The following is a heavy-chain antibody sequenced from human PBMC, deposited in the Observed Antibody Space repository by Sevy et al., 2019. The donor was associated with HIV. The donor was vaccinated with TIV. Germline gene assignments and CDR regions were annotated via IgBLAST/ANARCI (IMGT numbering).Heavy chain of an antibody. V-gene: IGHV3-53*01. D-gene: IGHD1-26*01. J-gene: IGHJ5*02. CDR2: IYSGGST. CDR1: GFTVSSNY. CDR3: ARDRVSGSPSWFDP. Sequence: GGSLRLSCAASGFTVSSNYMSWVRQAPGKGLEWVSVIYSGGSTYYADSVKGRFTISRDNSKKTLYLQMNSLRAEDTAVYYCARDRVSGSPSWFDPWGQGTLVTVSS.